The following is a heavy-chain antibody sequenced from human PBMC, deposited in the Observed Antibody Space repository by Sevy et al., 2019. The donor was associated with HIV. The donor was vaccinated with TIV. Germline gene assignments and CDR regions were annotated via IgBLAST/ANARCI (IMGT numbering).Heavy chain of an antibody. CDR2: IIPIFGTA. V-gene: IGHV1-69*13. J-gene: IGHJ5*02. Sequence: ASVKVSCKASGGTFSSYAISWVRQAPGQGLEWMGGIIPIFGTANYAQKFQGRVTITADESTSTAYMELSSLRSEDTAVYYCARDPAHNDYYSGGSCYGNWFDPWGQGTLVTVSS. CDR1: GGTFSSYA. CDR3: ARDPAHNDYYSGGSCYGNWFDP. D-gene: IGHD2-15*01.